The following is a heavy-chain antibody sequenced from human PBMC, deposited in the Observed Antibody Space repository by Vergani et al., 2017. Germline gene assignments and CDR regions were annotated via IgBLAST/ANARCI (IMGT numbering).Heavy chain of an antibody. CDR3: TKAKTMTTATTRASEY. J-gene: IGHJ4*02. CDR2: VRNDGGDR. CDR1: GFSFSTYG. D-gene: IGHD4-11*01. Sequence: QVQLAESGGGVVQPGGSLRLSCAASGFSFSTYGMHWVRQPPGKGLEWVAFVRNDGGDRYYADSVEGRFTISKDNSRNTVYLQMNSLRAEDTALYYCTKAKTMTTATTRASEYWGQGTLVTVSS. V-gene: IGHV3-30*02.